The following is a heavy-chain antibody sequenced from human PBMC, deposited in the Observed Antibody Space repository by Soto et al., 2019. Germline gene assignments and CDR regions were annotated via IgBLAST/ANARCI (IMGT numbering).Heavy chain of an antibody. D-gene: IGHD3-3*02. CDR3: ARDPSAVAFFWDY. CDR1: GFTVSYNY. CDR2: IYSGGMT. J-gene: IGHJ4*02. V-gene: IGHV3-66*01. Sequence: EVQLLESGGGLVQPGGSLTLSCAASGFTVSYNYMSWVRQAPGKGLEWVSVIYSGGMTYYADSVKGRFTISRDNSKNTLYLQMNSLRAEDTAMYYCARDPSAVAFFWDYWGQGTLVTVSS.